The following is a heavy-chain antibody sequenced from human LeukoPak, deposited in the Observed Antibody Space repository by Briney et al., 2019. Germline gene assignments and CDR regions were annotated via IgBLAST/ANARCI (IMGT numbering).Heavy chain of an antibody. Sequence: ASVKVSCKASGYTFSGYYMHWVRQAPGQGLEWMGRINPNSGGTSYAQKFQGRVTMTRDTSISTAYMELSGLRSDDTAVYYCAREGTTVTTFDYWGQGTLVTVSS. V-gene: IGHV1-2*06. CDR3: AREGTTVTTFDY. CDR1: GYTFSGYY. CDR2: INPNSGGT. D-gene: IGHD4-17*01. J-gene: IGHJ4*02.